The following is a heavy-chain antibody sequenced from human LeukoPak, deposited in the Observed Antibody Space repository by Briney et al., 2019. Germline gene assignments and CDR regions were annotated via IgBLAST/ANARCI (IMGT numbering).Heavy chain of an antibody. CDR1: GGSISSGSYY. CDR3: ARDIVGNYYDSSGQDY. V-gene: IGHV4-61*02. CDR2: IYTSGST. Sequence: SQTLSLTCTVSGGSISSGSYYWSWIRQPAGKGLEWIGRIYTSGSTNYNPSLKSRVTMSVDTSKNQFSLKLSSVTAADTAVYYCARDIVGNYYDSSGQDYWGQGTLVTVSS. J-gene: IGHJ4*02. D-gene: IGHD3-22*01.